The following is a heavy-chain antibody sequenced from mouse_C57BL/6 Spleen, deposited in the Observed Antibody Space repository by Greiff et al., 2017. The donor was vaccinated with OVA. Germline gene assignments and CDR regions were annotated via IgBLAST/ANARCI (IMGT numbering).Heavy chain of an antibody. Sequence: EVKVVESGGGLVQPGGSLKLSCAASGFTFSDYYMYWVRQTPEKRLEWVAYISNGGGSTYYPDTVKGRFTISRDNAKNTLYLQMSRLKSEDTAMYYCARQGGLDWYFDVWGTGTTVTVSS. J-gene: IGHJ1*03. CDR2: ISNGGGST. V-gene: IGHV5-12*01. CDR3: ARQGGLDWYFDV. CDR1: GFTFSDYY.